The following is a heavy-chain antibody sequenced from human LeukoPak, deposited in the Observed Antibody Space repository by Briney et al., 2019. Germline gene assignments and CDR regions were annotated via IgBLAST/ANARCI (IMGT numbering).Heavy chain of an antibody. CDR1: GFTFSSYA. CDR3: AGDYDSSSYYYVGTTVTY. V-gene: IGHV3-30*04. D-gene: IGHD3-22*01. Sequence: GGSLRLSCAASGFTFSSYAMSWVRQAPGKGLEWVAVISYDASNKYYADSVKGRFTISRDNSKNTLYLQMNSLRAEDTAVYYCAGDYDSSSYYYVGTTVTYWGQGTLVTVSS. CDR2: ISYDASNK. J-gene: IGHJ4*02.